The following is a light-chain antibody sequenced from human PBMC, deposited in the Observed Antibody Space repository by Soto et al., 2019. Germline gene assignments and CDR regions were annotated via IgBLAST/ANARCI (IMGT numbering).Light chain of an antibody. J-gene: IGKJ1*01. CDR2: AAS. CDR1: QAIRND. CDR3: LQHKTYPRT. V-gene: IGKV1-17*01. Sequence: DIKMTQSPSSLSASVGDRVTITCRASQAIRNDLGWYQQKPAKAPKRLIYAASSLESGVPSRFSGSGSGTEFTLTISSLQPEDSATYYCLQHKTYPRTFGQGTKWIS.